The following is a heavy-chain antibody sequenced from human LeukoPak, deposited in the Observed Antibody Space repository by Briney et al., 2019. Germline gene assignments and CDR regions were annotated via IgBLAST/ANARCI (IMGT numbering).Heavy chain of an antibody. CDR1: GYSFTSYW. D-gene: IGHD3-10*01. CDR2: IYPGDSGT. J-gene: IGHJ4*02. CDR3: ARHLHYYGSGSYYEDY. Sequence: GECLKISCEVSGYSFTSYWTSWVRQMPGKLLEWMGIIYPGDSGTRYSPSFQVQVTISADKSISTAYLQVSSLKASDTAMYYCARHLHYYGSGSYYEDYWGQGTLVTVSS. V-gene: IGHV5-51*01.